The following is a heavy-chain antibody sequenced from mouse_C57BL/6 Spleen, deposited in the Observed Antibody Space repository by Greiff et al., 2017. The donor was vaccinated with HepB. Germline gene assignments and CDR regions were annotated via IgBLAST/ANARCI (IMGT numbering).Heavy chain of an antibody. CDR3: AREHYDYAIFAY. J-gene: IGHJ3*01. D-gene: IGHD2-4*01. V-gene: IGHV5-4*01. CDR2: ISDGGSYT. Sequence: EVKLVESGGGLVKPGGSLELSCAASGFTFSSYAMSWVRQTPEKRLEWVATISDGGSYTYYPDNVKGRFTISRDNAKNNLYLQMSHLKSEDTAMYYCAREHYDYAIFAYWGQGTLVTVSA. CDR1: GFTFSSYA.